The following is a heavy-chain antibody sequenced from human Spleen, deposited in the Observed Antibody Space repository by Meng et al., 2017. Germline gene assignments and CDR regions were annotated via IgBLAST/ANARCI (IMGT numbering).Heavy chain of an antibody. CDR1: GYTFTGYY. D-gene: IGHD1-26*01. CDR3: ARAPSGVSDPHYFDY. J-gene: IGHJ4*02. CDR2: INPNSGGT. V-gene: IGHV1-2*02. Sequence: ASVKVSCKASGYTFTGYYMHWVRQAPGQGLEWMGWINPNSGGTNYAQKFQGRVTMTRDTSISTAYMELSRLRSDDTAVYYCARAPSGVSDPHYFDYWGQGTLVTVSS.